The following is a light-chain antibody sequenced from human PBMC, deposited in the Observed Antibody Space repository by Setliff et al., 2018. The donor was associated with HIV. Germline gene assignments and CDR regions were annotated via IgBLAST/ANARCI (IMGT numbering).Light chain of an antibody. Sequence: QSALTQLASVSAAPGLSITISCTGTKSDIGGYNYVSWYVQEPGKAPKLIMYDFTSRPSGISNRFSGSKSGNTASLTISGLRAEDEGDYYCTSYTSSDTYVFGTGTKV. CDR1: KSDIGGYNY. CDR2: DFT. V-gene: IGLV2-14*03. CDR3: TSYTSSDTYV. J-gene: IGLJ1*01.